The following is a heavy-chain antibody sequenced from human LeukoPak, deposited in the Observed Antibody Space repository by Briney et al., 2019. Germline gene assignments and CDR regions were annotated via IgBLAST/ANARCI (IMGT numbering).Heavy chain of an antibody. J-gene: IGHJ3*01. CDR3: ARDRGGGDFWNGYQDAFDL. CDR1: EFSFSTYC. D-gene: IGHD3-3*01. CDR2: IKEDGSKK. Sequence: GGSLRLSCTASEFSFSTYCMTWVRQAPGQGLEWVANIKEDGSKKNYVDSVRGRFTISRDNAKNSMHLQMDSLSAEDTAVYYCARDRGGGDFWNGYQDAFDLWGQGTMVTVSS. V-gene: IGHV3-7*01.